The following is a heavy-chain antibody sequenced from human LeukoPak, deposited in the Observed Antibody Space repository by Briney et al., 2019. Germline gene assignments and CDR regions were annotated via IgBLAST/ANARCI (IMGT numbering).Heavy chain of an antibody. V-gene: IGHV4-59*01. CDR2: VYYNGSA. Sequence: SESLSLSCTVSGDSISYYYWSWIRQSPGKGLEWIGYVYYNGSAKYNPSLKSRVTISVDVSKNQFSLKVSSVTAADTAIYYCARKGGHFDYWGPGTLVTVSS. J-gene: IGHJ4*02. CDR1: GDSISYYY. CDR3: ARKGGHFDY. D-gene: IGHD2-15*01.